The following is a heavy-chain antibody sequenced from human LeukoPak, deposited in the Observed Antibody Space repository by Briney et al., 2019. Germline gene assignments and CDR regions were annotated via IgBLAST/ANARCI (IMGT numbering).Heavy chain of an antibody. CDR3: ARHGLSGRLWSGYHNFDY. CDR1: GGSISSYY. V-gene: IGHV4-59*08. J-gene: IGHJ4*02. D-gene: IGHD3-3*01. Sequence: SGTLSLTCTVSGGSISSYYWSWIRQPPGKGLEWIGYIYYSGSTNYNPSLKSRVTISVDTSKNQFSLKLSSVTAADTAVYYCARHGLSGRLWSGYHNFDYWGQGTLVTVSS. CDR2: IYYSGST.